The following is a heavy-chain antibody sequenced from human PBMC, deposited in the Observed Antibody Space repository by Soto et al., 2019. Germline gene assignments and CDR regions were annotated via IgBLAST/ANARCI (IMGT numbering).Heavy chain of an antibody. CDR3: ARREEDFWSGYYTDIRYGMDV. CDR2: IIPIFGTA. V-gene: IGHV1-69*06. J-gene: IGHJ6*02. D-gene: IGHD3-3*01. CDR1: GGTFSSYA. Sequence: SVKVSCKASGGTFSSYAISWVRQAPGQGLEWMGGIIPIFGTANYAQKFQGRVTITADKSTSTAYMELSSLRSEDTAVYYCARREEDFWSGYYTDIRYGMDVWGQGTTVTV.